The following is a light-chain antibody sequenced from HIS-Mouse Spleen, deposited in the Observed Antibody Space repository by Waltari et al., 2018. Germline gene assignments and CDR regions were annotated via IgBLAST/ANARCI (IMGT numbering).Light chain of an antibody. V-gene: IGLV3-21*02. CDR1: NIGSKS. Sequence: SYVLTQPPSVSVAPGQTARITCGGNNIGSKSVHWYQQKPGQAPVLVVYADSDRPSGIPERFSGSNSGNTATLTISRVEAGDEADYYCQVWDSSSDPSYVFGTGTKVTVL. CDR2: ADS. J-gene: IGLJ1*01. CDR3: QVWDSSSDPSYV.